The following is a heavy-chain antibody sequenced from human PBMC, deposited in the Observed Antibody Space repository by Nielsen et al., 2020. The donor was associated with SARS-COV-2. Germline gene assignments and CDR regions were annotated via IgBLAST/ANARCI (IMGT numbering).Heavy chain of an antibody. V-gene: IGHV3-33*06. J-gene: IGHJ4*02. CDR1: GFNFSDCG. D-gene: IGHD2-21*02. Sequence: GGSLRLSCAASGFNFSDCGMHWVRQAPNKGLEWVAAISYDGSGKYYADSVKGRFTISRDNSRDALFLQMDGLRAADTAIYYCAKGGLSIFGDTYYFDYWGQGTLVTVAS. CDR2: ISYDGSGK. CDR3: AKGGLSIFGDTYYFDY.